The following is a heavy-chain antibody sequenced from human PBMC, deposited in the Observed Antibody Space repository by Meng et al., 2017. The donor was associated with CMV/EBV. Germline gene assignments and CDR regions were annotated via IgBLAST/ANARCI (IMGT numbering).Heavy chain of an antibody. Sequence: CTVSGGSVSSGSYYWSWIWQPPGKGLEWIGYIYYSGSTNYNPSLKSRVTISVDTSKNQFSLKLSSVTAADTAVYYCARVVLGTGGFDYWGQGTLVTVSS. CDR2: IYYSGST. CDR1: GGSVSSGSYY. J-gene: IGHJ4*02. CDR3: ARVVLGTGGFDY. V-gene: IGHV4-61*01. D-gene: IGHD7-27*01.